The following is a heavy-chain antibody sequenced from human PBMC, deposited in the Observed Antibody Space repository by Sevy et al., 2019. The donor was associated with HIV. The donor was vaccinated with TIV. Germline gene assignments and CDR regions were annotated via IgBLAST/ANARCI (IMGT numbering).Heavy chain of an antibody. V-gene: IGHV3-21*01. CDR3: ARGFDRSGGSCYRA. Sequence: GGSLRLSCAASGFTFSSYSMSWVRQAPGKGLEWVSSISSSSSYIYYADSVKGRFTISRDNAKNSLYLQMNSLRAEDTAVYYCARGFDRSGGSCYRAWGQGTLVTVSS. D-gene: IGHD2-15*01. CDR1: GFTFSSYS. CDR2: ISSSSSYI. J-gene: IGHJ4*02.